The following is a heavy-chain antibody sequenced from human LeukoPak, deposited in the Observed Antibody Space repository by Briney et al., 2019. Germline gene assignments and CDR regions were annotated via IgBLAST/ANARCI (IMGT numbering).Heavy chain of an antibody. J-gene: IGHJ4*02. V-gene: IGHV3-48*04. CDR1: GFTFSTYS. CDR2: ISSRSATI. Sequence: GGSLRLSCAASGFTFSTYSMNWVRQAPGKGLEWVSYISSRSATIYYADSVKGRFTISRDNAKNSLYLQMNSLRAEDTAVYYCARDPGSGYEEHFDYWGQGTLVTVSS. D-gene: IGHD5-12*01. CDR3: ARDPGSGYEEHFDY.